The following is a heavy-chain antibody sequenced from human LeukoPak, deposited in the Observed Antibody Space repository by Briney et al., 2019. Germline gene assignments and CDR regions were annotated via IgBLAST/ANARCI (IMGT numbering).Heavy chain of an antibody. CDR1: GFTFDTYA. CDR3: ARDPAFGSGWSQNYFDF. J-gene: IGHJ4*02. D-gene: IGHD6-19*01. V-gene: IGHV3-30*04. Sequence: GKSLRLSCALSGFTFDTYAIHWVRQPPPKGLNGVDLISLDGGNINYADPVKCRFNILRDNSNNTLYLQLNSLRVEDTAVYYCARDPAFGSGWSQNYFDFWGQGTLVTVSS. CDR2: ISLDGGNI.